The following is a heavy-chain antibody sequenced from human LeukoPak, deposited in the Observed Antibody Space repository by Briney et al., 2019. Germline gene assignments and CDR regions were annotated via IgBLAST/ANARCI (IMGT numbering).Heavy chain of an antibody. D-gene: IGHD6-13*01. CDR1: GFTVSSDY. Sequence: PGGSLRLSCAASGFTVSSDYMNWVRQAPGKGLEWVSVIYSGGTTFYADSVRGRFTISRDNSKNTLYLQMNSLRDDDAAMYYCARASTIGAAGLINFWGQGTLVTVSS. J-gene: IGHJ4*02. CDR3: ARASTIGAAGLINF. V-gene: IGHV3-53*01. CDR2: IYSGGTT.